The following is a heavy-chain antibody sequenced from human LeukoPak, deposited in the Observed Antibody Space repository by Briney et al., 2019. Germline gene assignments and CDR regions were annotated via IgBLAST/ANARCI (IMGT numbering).Heavy chain of an antibody. Sequence: GGSLRLSCADSGFLFSNSWMAWVRQAPGRGLEWLANINQDGSAKTCVDSVKGRFTISRDNAKNSLYLQMNSLRAEDTAMYYCARDSGYNAFDYWGQGTLVTVSS. CDR3: ARDSGYNAFDY. CDR2: INQDGSAK. J-gene: IGHJ4*02. V-gene: IGHV3-7*05. D-gene: IGHD5-12*01. CDR1: GFLFSNSW.